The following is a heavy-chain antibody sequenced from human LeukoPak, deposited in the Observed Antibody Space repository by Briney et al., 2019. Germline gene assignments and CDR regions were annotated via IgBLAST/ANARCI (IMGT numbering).Heavy chain of an antibody. CDR3: AKSNGYGLVDI. CDR1: GGSISSYY. V-gene: IGHV4-4*07. Sequence: SETLSLTCTVSGGSISSYYLSWIRQPAGKGLEWIGRIYSRGTTYNPSLKSRVTISLDTSRNQFSLKLNSVTAADTAVYYCAKSNGYGLVDIWGQGTMVTVSS. D-gene: IGHD3-10*01. J-gene: IGHJ3*02. CDR2: IYSRGT.